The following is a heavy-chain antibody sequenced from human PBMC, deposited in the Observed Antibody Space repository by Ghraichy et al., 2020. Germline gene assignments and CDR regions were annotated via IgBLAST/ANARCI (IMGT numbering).Heavy chain of an antibody. CDR3: TTTYYGSWSVY. Sequence: ETLSLTCAASGFTFSNAWMSWVRQAPGKGLEWVGRIKSKTDGGTTDYAAPVKGRFTISRDDSKNTLYLQMNSLKTEDTAVYYCTTTYYGSWSVYWGQGTLVTVSS. J-gene: IGHJ4*02. D-gene: IGHD3-10*01. CDR1: GFTFSNAW. CDR2: IKSKTDGGTT. V-gene: IGHV3-15*01.